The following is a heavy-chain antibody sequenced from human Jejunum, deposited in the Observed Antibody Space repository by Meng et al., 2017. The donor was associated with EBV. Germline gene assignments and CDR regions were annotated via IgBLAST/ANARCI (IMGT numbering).Heavy chain of an antibody. D-gene: IGHD3-16*01. CDR3: AMSWFGRINRFDP. CDR1: GYTFTDYY. Sequence: EVQLVKSGAEVKKPGATVKISCKVSGYTFTDYYMHWVQQAPGKGLEWMGLVDPEDGETIYGEKFQGRVTLTADTSTETAYMELTSLRSDDTAVYYCAMSWFGRINRFDPWGQGTLVTVSS. V-gene: IGHV1-69-2*01. J-gene: IGHJ5*02. CDR2: VDPEDGET.